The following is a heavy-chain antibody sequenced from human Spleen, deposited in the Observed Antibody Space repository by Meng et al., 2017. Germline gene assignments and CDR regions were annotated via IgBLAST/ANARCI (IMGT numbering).Heavy chain of an antibody. V-gene: IGHV4-34*01. D-gene: IGHD2-2*01. CDR3: ARGQRYCSYTSCYGYYFEY. CDR1: GGSFSGYY. J-gene: IGHJ4*02. Sequence: GSLRLSCAVYGGSFSGYYWSWIRQPPGKGLEWIGEINHSGSTNYNPSLKSRVTISVDTSKNQFSLKLSSVTAADTAVYYCARGQRYCSYTSCYGYYFEYWGQGTLVTVSS. CDR2: INHSGST.